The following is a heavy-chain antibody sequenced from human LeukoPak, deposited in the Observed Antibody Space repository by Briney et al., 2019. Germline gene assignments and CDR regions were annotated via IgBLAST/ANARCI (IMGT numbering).Heavy chain of an antibody. J-gene: IGHJ4*02. D-gene: IGHD6-19*01. Sequence: GGSLRLSCAASGFTFRDYAMTWVRQAPGKGLEWVSVISGSGDTAYYAESVKGRFTISRDNARNSQFLQMNSLRVDDTAVYYCASGGGWVFFNWGQGTLVTVSS. CDR1: GFTFRDYA. V-gene: IGHV3-23*01. CDR2: ISGSGDTA. CDR3: ASGGGWVFFN.